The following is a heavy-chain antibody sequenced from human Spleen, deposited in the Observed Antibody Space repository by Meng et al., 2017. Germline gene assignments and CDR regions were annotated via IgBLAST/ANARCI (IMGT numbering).Heavy chain of an antibody. CDR2: INPSGGST. CDR1: GYTFTSYY. D-gene: IGHD2-15*01. V-gene: IGHV1-46*01. Sequence: ASVKVSCKASGYTFTSYYMHWVRQAPGQGLEWMGIINPSGGSTSYAQKFQGRVTMTRDTSTSTVYMELSSLRSEDTAVYYCARSYCSGGSCYSKPPRPYYFDYWGQETLVTVSS. J-gene: IGHJ4*02. CDR3: ARSYCSGGSCYSKPPRPYYFDY.